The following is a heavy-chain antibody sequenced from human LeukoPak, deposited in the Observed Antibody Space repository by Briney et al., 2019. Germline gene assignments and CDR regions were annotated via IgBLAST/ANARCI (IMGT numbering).Heavy chain of an antibody. CDR2: INPSGGST. V-gene: IGHV1-46*01. J-gene: IGHJ6*03. D-gene: IGHD6-6*01. CDR1: GYTFTSYY. CDR3: ARDRGSSSPTRNYYYYMDV. Sequence: ASVKVSCKASGYTFTSYYMHWVRQAPGQGLEWMGIINPSGGSTSYAQKFQGRVTMTRDMSTSTVYMELSSLRSEDTAVYYCARDRGSSSPTRNYYYYMDVWGKGTTVTISS.